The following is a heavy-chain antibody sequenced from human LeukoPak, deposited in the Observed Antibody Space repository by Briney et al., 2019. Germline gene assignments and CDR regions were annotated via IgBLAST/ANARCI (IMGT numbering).Heavy chain of an antibody. CDR1: GFTVSSNY. D-gene: IGHD4-11*01. CDR2: IYSGGST. Sequence: GGSLRLSCAASGFTVSSNYMSWVRQAPGKGLEWVSVIYSGGSTYYADSVKGRFTISRDNSRNTLYLQMNSLRAEDTAVYYCARGIAQTTLNAFDIWGQGTEVIVSS. CDR3: ARGIAQTTLNAFDI. V-gene: IGHV3-66*01. J-gene: IGHJ3*02.